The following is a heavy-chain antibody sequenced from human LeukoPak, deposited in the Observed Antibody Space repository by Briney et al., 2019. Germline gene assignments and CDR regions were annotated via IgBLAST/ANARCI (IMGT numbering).Heavy chain of an antibody. CDR3: ARETMDV. CDR2: ISSSSRYI. J-gene: IGHJ6*03. V-gene: IGHV3-21*01. Sequence: GGSLRLSCATSGFTFSSFSMNWVRQAPGKGLEWVSSISSSSRYIYYTDSVRGRFTISRDIAKNSFYLQMNSLRAEDTAVYYCARETMDVWGKGTTVTVSS. CDR1: GFTFSSFS.